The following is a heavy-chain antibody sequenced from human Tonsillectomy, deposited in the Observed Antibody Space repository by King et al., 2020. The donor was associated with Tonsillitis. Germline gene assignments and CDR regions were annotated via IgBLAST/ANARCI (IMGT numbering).Heavy chain of an antibody. J-gene: IGHJ4*02. D-gene: IGHD3-22*01. CDR2: IYYTGTT. Sequence: VQLQDAGQGLVKPSETLSLTCTISGGSISGYFWSWIRESPGKGLEWIGSIYYTGTTYYKSSLQSRLTISTDTSKNRVSMTLTTVTAADSAIYYCASASCGYYHYFDYWGQGAQVTVSS. V-gene: IGHV4-59*08. CDR3: ASASCGYYHYFDY. CDR1: GGSISGYF.